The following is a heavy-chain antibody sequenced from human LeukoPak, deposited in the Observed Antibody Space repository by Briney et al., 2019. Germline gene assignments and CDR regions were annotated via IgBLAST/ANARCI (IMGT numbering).Heavy chain of an antibody. D-gene: IGHD1-26*01. CDR2: ISGSGGVT. V-gene: IGHV3-23*01. J-gene: IGHJ4*02. Sequence: ASVKVSCKASGYTFTSYAMNWVRQAPGKGLEWISGISGSGGVTYYADSVKGRFTISRDNSKNTLFVQMNSLRAEDTVVYYCATRPIVGAPYWGQGTLVTVSS. CDR1: GYTFTSYA. CDR3: ATRPIVGAPY.